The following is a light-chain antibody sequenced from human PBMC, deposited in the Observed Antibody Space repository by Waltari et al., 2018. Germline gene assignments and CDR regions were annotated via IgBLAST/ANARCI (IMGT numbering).Light chain of an antibody. CDR2: DVN. CDR3: CSFAGSPPYV. V-gene: IGLV2-11*01. J-gene: IGLJ1*01. CDR1: SSYVGGYDS. Sequence: QSALTQPRSVSGSPGQSVTISCTGTSSYVGGYDSFSWYQQHPGKAPKLMIYDVNKRPSGVPDRLSGSKSGNTAFLTISGLQGEDEADYYCCSFAGSPPYVFGTGTKVTVL.